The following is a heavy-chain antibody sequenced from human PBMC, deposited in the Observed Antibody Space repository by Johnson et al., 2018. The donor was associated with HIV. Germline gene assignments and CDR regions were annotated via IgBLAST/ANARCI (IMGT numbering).Heavy chain of an antibody. J-gene: IGHJ3*02. D-gene: IGHD6-19*01. CDR2: IYSHGNT. CDR1: GFTVSSNY. Sequence: MQLVESGGGMVQPGGSLRLSCAASGFTVSSNYMSWVRQAPGRGLECVSMIYSHGNTSYADPVKGRFTISRDISKNTLSLQMNGLRAEDTAVYYCASGGWLEGAFDIWGQGTMVTVSS. CDR3: ASGGWLEGAFDI. V-gene: IGHV3-66*01.